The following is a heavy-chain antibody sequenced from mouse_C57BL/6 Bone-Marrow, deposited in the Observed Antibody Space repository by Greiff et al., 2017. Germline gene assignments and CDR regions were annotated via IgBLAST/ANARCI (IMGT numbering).Heavy chain of an antibody. V-gene: IGHV1-7*01. Sequence: VQLQESGAELAKPGASVKLSCKASGYTFTSYWMHWVKQRPGQGLEWIGYINPSSGYTKYNQKFKDKDTLTADKSSSTAYMQLSSLTYEDSAVYYCARSGDYGAWFAYWGQGTLVTVSA. CDR1: GYTFTSYW. J-gene: IGHJ3*01. D-gene: IGHD2-4*01. CDR3: ARSGDYGAWFAY. CDR2: INPSSGYT.